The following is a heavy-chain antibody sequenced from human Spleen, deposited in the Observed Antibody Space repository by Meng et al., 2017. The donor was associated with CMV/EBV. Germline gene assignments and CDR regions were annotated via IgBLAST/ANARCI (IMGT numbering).Heavy chain of an antibody. CDR3: ATPRYCTRSTCSYFDH. CDR1: GYTFTAFY. D-gene: IGHD2-8*01. V-gene: IGHV1-2*02. CDR2: IDPNSGDT. J-gene: IGHJ4*02. Sequence: GYTFTAFYLHWVRQAPGQGLEWIGWIDPNSGDTKYAQKFHGRVALNRDTSINTAYMVLTRLTSDDSAIYYCATPRYCTRSTCSYFDHWGQGTLVTVSS.